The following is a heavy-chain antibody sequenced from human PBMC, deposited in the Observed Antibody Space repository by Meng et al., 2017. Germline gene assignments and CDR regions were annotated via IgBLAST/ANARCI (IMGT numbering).Heavy chain of an antibody. CDR1: GFTLSNAW. J-gene: IGHJ4*02. D-gene: IGHD2-15*01. CDR3: ARDAWAVLPVTAIDRGYFDY. V-gene: IGHV3-30*03. CDR2: ISYDASNK. Sequence: GESLKISCAASGFTLSNAWMSWVLQAPGKGLEWVALISYDASNKYYADSVKGRFTISRDNSKKELYMQMHSLRAEDTAVYHCARDAWAVLPVTAIDRGYFDYWGQGTMVTVSS.